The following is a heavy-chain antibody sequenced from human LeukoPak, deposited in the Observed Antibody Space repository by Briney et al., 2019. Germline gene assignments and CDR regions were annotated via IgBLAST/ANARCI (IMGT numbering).Heavy chain of an antibody. D-gene: IGHD3-22*01. CDR1: GGSLISGSYY. CDR3: ARGIPQGIIADQYYYDSSGYYYYYYMDV. V-gene: IGHV4-61*02. Sequence: SETLSLTCTVSGGSLISGSYYWSWIRQSAGKGLEWIGRIHTLGSANYNPSLKSRVTISVDTSKKQFSLKLTSVTAADTAVYYCARGIPQGIIADQYYYDSSGYYYYYYMDVWGKGTTVTISS. J-gene: IGHJ6*03. CDR2: IHTLGSA.